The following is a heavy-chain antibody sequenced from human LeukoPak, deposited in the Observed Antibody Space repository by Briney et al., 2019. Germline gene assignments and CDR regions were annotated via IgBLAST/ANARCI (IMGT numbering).Heavy chain of an antibody. Sequence: TSETLSLTCTVSGGSISSYYWSWIRQPAGKGLEWIGRIYTSGSTNYNPSLKSRVTMSVDTSKNQFSLKLSSVTAADTAVYYCAREVRGFIAVEGWFDPWGQGTLVTVSS. CDR2: IYTSGST. V-gene: IGHV4-4*07. J-gene: IGHJ5*02. D-gene: IGHD6-19*01. CDR1: GGSISSYY. CDR3: AREVRGFIAVEGWFDP.